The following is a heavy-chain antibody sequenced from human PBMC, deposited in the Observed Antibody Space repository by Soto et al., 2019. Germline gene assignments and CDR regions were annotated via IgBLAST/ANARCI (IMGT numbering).Heavy chain of an antibody. V-gene: IGHV4-59*03. D-gene: IGHD2-8*02. CDR2: INYSGRS. J-gene: IGHJ5*02. CDR3: AISYCADSVSCNWFDP. CDR1: GDSSSTYY. Sequence: QVQLQESGPGLVKSSETLSLTCSVSGDSSSTYYWGWIRQPPGKGLEWIGYINYSGRSNHNPPLKSRLSISVDASKNKVSLKLTSVTAADTAVYYCAISYCADSVSCNWFDPWGQGTLVVVSS.